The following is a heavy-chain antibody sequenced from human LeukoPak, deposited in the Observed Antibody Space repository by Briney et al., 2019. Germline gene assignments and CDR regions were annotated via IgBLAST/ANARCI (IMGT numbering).Heavy chain of an antibody. Sequence: GGSLRLSCASSGFTFSSNGMHWVRQAPGKGLEWVAFIRYDGSNKYYADSVKGRFTISRDNSKNTLYLQTNSLRAEDTAVYYCARSGYYYDSSFDYWGQGTLVTVSS. CDR2: IRYDGSNK. D-gene: IGHD3-22*01. J-gene: IGHJ4*02. CDR3: ARSGYYYDSSFDY. V-gene: IGHV3-30*02. CDR1: GFTFSSNG.